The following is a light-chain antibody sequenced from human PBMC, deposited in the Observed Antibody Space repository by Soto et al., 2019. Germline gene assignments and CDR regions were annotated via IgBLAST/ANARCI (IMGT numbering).Light chain of an antibody. V-gene: IGLV2-11*01. CDR1: SSDVSGYDY. CDR2: DVK. J-gene: IGLJ1*01. Sequence: QSALTQPRSVSGSPGQSVAISCTGTSSDVSGYDYVSWYQQHPGKAPKLMIYDVKRRPSGVPDRFSGSKSGNTASLTISGLQSEDEADYYCSSYADIYTFVFGTGTKVTVL. CDR3: SSYADIYTFV.